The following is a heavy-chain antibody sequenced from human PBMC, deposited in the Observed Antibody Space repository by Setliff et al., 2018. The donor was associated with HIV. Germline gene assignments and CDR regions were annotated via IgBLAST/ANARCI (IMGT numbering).Heavy chain of an antibody. D-gene: IGHD5-12*01. V-gene: IGHV3-23*01. CDR1: GFAFDNYC. CDR2: IGGSTGST. Sequence: GSLRLSCAASGFAFDNYCMTWVRQAPGKGLEWVAAIGGSTGSTYYADSVKGRFTIPTDNSKNTLYLQKNSLRAEDTAVYYCAKDPRAAVATICDYWGQGTLVTVSS. CDR3: AKDPRAAVATICDY. J-gene: IGHJ4*02.